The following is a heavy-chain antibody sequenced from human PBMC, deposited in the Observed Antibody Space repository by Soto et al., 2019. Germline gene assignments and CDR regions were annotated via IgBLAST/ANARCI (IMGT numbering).Heavy chain of an antibody. CDR3: ARTPTIFVDYYYYMDV. D-gene: IGHD3-3*01. V-gene: IGHV3-74*01. Sequence: GGSLRLSCAASGFTFSNYWMHWVRQAPGKGLVWVSRINSDGSSTSYADSVKGRFTISRDNAKNTLYLQMNSLRAEDTAVYYCARTPTIFVDYYYYMDVWGKGTTVTVSS. CDR2: INSDGSST. CDR1: GFTFSNYW. J-gene: IGHJ6*03.